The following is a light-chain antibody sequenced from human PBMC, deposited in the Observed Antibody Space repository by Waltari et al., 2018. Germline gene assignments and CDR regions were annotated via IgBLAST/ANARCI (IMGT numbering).Light chain of an antibody. CDR1: QSVSSNY. Sequence: EIVLTQSPGPLSLSPGERATTSCTTSQSVSSNYLAWYLQKPGQAPRLLIYDTSKRASGIPDRFSGNGSGTDFALTISRLEPEDFALYYCQQYGNSPPTTFGGGTKVEIK. V-gene: IGKV3-20*01. J-gene: IGKJ4*01. CDR2: DTS. CDR3: QQYGNSPPTT.